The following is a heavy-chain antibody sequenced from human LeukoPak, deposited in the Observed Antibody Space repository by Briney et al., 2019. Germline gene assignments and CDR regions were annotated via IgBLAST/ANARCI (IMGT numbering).Heavy chain of an antibody. CDR3: AGLVGRYSSGLYYYYFDY. D-gene: IGHD3-22*01. CDR1: GGSASSGSYY. V-gene: IGHV4-39*07. Sequence: SETLSLTCTVSGGSASSGSYYWSWIRQPPGKGLEWIGEMYLSGTTHSNPSVKSRVTISIDKSKNQFFLNLSSVTAADTAVYYCAGLVGRYSSGLYYYYFDYWGQGTLVTVSS. CDR2: MYLSGTT. J-gene: IGHJ4*02.